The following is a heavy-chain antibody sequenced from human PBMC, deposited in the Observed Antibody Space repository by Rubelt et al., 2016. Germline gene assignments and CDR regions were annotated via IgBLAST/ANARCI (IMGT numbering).Heavy chain of an antibody. CDR3: ASKWRYGMDV. CDR2: IIPIFGTA. Sequence: DGVGGIIPIFGTANYAQKFQGRVTMTTDTSTSTAYMELRSLRSDDTAVYYCASKWRYGMDVWGQGTTVTVAS. J-gene: IGHJ6*02. V-gene: IGHV1-69*05. D-gene: IGHD5-12*01.